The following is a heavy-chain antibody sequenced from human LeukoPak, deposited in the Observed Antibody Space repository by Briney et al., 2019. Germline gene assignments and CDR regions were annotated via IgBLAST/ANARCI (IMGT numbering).Heavy chain of an antibody. D-gene: IGHD1-26*01. Sequence: SETLSLTCTVSGGSVGSGGYYWSWIRQPPGGGLEWIGDIYYIRNTNYNPSLKSRVTMSLDPSKNQFSLKLNSVTPADTAVYYCARTQSQSGSYRYYFAYWGQGTLVTVSS. V-gene: IGHV4-61*08. CDR2: IYYIRNT. J-gene: IGHJ4*02. CDR3: ARTQSQSGSYRYYFAY. CDR1: GGSVGSGGYY.